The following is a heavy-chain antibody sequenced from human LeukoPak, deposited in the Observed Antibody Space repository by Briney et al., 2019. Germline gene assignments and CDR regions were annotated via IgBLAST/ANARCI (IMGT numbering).Heavy chain of an antibody. J-gene: IGHJ3*02. D-gene: IGHD3-10*01. CDR1: EFTVSSNY. V-gene: IGHV3-23*01. Sequence: PGGSLRLSCAASEFTVSSNYMSWVRQAPGKGLEWVSTVSTSGRSTYYTDSVKGRFTISRDNSKNTLSLQMNSLRAEDTAVYYCAKGLNGYGSGSYSHLDAFDIWGQGTLVTVSS. CDR3: AKGLNGYGSGSYSHLDAFDI. CDR2: VSTSGRST.